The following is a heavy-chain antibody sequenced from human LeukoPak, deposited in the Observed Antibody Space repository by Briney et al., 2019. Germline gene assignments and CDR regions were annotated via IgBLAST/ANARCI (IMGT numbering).Heavy chain of an antibody. Sequence: SMXXXRQAPGKGLEWMGGFDPEDGETIYAQKFQGRVTMTEDTSTDTAYMELSSLRSEDTAVYYCATGGSYSNFDYWGQGTXV. V-gene: IGHV1-24*01. CDR2: FDPEDGET. CDR3: ATGGSYSNFDY. D-gene: IGHD1-26*01. CDR1: S. J-gene: IGHJ4*02.